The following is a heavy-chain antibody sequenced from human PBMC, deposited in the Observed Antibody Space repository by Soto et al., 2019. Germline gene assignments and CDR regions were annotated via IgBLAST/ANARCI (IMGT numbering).Heavy chain of an antibody. J-gene: IGHJ5*02. V-gene: IGHV4-34*01. CDR2: INHSGST. Sequence: SETLSLTCTVYGGSFSGYYWSWIRQPPGKGLEWIGEINHSGSTNYNPSLKSRVTISVDTSKNHSSLKLSSVTAADTAVYYCARRYFDWLSTDPRWFDPWGQGTLVTVS. CDR1: GGSFSGYY. CDR3: ARRYFDWLSTDPRWFDP. D-gene: IGHD3-9*01.